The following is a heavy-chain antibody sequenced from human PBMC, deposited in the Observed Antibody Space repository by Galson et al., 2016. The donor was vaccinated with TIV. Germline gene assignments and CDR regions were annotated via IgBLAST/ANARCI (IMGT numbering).Heavy chain of an antibody. V-gene: IGHV1-24*01. CDR3: ASVAWFPGLSLDN. CDR1: GDSLSALS. CDR2: FDPEQHNK. Sequence: SVKVSCKVSGDSLSALSMHWVRQAPGKGLEWMAGFDPEQHNKIYAQKLEGRVTLTDDTSTDTAFLELSSLSFEATAVYYCASVAWFPGLSLDNWGQGTLVIVSS. D-gene: IGHD2/OR15-2a*01. J-gene: IGHJ4*02.